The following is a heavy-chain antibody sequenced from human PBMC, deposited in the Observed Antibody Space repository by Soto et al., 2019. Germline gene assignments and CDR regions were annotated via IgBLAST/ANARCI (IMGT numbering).Heavy chain of an antibody. J-gene: IGHJ4*02. CDR3: ARPLNTALGYDY. D-gene: IGHD5-18*01. V-gene: IGHV4-39*01. Sequence: TETLSLTCTVSGGSTSSGDYYWGWIRQPPGKGLEWIGSTYHSGSTYYNPSLKSRVTISVDTSKNQFSLKVTSVTAADTAVYYCARPLNTALGYDYWGQGTLVTVSS. CDR1: GGSTSSGDYY. CDR2: TYHSGST.